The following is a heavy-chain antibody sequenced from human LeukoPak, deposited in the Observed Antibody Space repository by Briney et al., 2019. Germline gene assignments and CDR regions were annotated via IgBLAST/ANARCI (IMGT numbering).Heavy chain of an antibody. CDR3: AKDPGYSYGSNWFDP. D-gene: IGHD5-18*01. J-gene: IGHJ5*02. V-gene: IGHV3-23*01. CDR2: ISGSGGST. CDR1: GFTFSSYA. Sequence: GGSLRLSCAASGFTFSSYAMSWVRQAPGKGLEWVSAISGSGGSTYYADSVKGRFTISRDNSKNTLYLQMNSLRADDTAVYYCAKDPGYSYGSNWFDPWGQGTLVTVSS.